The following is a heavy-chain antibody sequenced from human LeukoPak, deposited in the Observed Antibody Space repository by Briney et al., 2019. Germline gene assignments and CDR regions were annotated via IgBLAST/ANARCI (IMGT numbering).Heavy chain of an antibody. J-gene: IGHJ3*02. CDR1: GYSISSGYY. CDR3: ARLQGYGSTRGAFDI. Sequence: SETLSLTYTVSGYSISSGYYWGWIRQPPGKGLEWIGSIYHSGSTYYNPSLKSRVTISVDTSKNQFSLKLSSVTAADTAVYYCARLQGYGSTRGAFDIWGQGTMVTVSS. D-gene: IGHD6-13*01. CDR2: IYHSGST. V-gene: IGHV4-38-2*02.